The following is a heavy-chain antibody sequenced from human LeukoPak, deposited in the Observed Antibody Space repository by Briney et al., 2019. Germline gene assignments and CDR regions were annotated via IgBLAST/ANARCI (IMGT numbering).Heavy chain of an antibody. CDR2: INHSGST. CDR1: GGSFSGYY. CDR3: ASNYDSSGYSAPGY. Sequence: SETLSLTCAVYGGSFSGYYWSWIRQPPGKGLEWIGEINHSGSTNYNPSLKSRVTISVDTSKNQFSLKLSSVTAADTAVYYCASNYDSSGYSAPGYWGQGTLVTVSS. V-gene: IGHV4-34*01. D-gene: IGHD3-22*01. J-gene: IGHJ4*02.